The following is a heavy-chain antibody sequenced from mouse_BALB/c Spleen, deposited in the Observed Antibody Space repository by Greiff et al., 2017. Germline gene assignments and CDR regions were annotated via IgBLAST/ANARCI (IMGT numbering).Heavy chain of an antibody. D-gene: IGHD2-3*01. CDR2: ISSGSSTI. CDR1: GFTFSSFG. V-gene: IGHV5-17*02. J-gene: IGHJ1*01. Sequence: EVKLMESGGGLVQPGGSRKLSCAASGFTFSSFGMHWVRQAPEKGLEWVAYISSGSSTIYYADTVKGRFTISRDNPKNTLFLQMTSLRSEDTAMYYCARDDGYSWYFDVWGAGTTVTVSS. CDR3: ARDDGYSWYFDV.